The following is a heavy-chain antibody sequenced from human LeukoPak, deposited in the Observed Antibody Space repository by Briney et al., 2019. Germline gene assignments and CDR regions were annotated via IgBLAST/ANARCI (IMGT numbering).Heavy chain of an antibody. CDR3: ARRVYDYYYYMDV. Sequence: SETLSLTCTVSGASVTNGLYYWSWIRQTPGKGLEWIGYIDYRGNTKYNPSLQRRVFIFVDTSESQFSLRLSSVTAADTAVYYCARRVYDYYYYMDVWGSGTTVTVSS. J-gene: IGHJ6*03. D-gene: IGHD2/OR15-2a*01. V-gene: IGHV4-61*01. CDR1: GASVTNGLYY. CDR2: IDYRGNT.